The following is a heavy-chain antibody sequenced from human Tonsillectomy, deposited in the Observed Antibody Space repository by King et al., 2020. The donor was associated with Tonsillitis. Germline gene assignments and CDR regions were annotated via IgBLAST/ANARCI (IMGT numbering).Heavy chain of an antibody. CDR2: INPYSGDT. Sequence: VQLVESGAEVKKPGAPVKVSCKASGYSFTDYYLHWVRQAPRQGLEWMGWINPYSGDTNYAQNFQGGVTMTRDTSISTAYMELSRLTSDDTAVYFCARGRYCSGGSCYSHFDHWGQGTQVTVSS. J-gene: IGHJ4*02. CDR1: GYSFTDYY. CDR3: ARGRYCSGGSCYSHFDH. V-gene: IGHV1-2*02. D-gene: IGHD2-15*01.